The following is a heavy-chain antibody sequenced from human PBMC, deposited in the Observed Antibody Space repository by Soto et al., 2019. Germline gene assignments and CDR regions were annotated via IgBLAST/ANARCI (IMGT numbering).Heavy chain of an antibody. CDR3: TKDLDGVVVADMDY. J-gene: IGHJ4*02. CDR1: VFTFINAV. Sequence: GVSLILSCSSSVFTFINAVICLFLQAPVRGLEWVGRIKSKTEGGATDYAAPVQGRFTISRDDSKNTWYVQMNSLKTEETAVYYCTKDLDGVVVADMDYWGQGNLVTVSS. V-gene: IGHV3-15*01. CDR2: IKSKTEGGAT. D-gene: IGHD2-15*01.